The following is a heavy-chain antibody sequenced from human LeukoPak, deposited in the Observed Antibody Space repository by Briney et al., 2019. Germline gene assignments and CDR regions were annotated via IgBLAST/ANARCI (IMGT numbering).Heavy chain of an antibody. CDR2: IYTSGST. CDR1: GGSISSYY. Sequence: SETLSLTCTVSGGSISSYYWSWIRQPAGKGLEWIGRIYTSGSTNYNPSLKSRVTMSVDTSKNQFSLKLSSVTAADTAVYYCASTDLEYSSSSQGYYFDYWGQGTLVTVSS. J-gene: IGHJ4*02. CDR3: ASTDLEYSSSSQGYYFDY. V-gene: IGHV4-4*07. D-gene: IGHD6-6*01.